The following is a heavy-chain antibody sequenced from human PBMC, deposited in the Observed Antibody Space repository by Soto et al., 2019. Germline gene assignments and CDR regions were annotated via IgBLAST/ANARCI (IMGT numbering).Heavy chain of an antibody. J-gene: IGHJ4*02. Sequence: QVQLQESGPGLVKPSQTLSLTCTVSGGSISRGGYYWSWIRQHPGKGLEWIGYIYYSGSTYYNPSLKSRVTISVDTSKKQFSLKLSSVTAADTAVYYCARDRGYDSSLGLYYWGQGTLVTVSS. V-gene: IGHV4-31*03. CDR2: IYYSGST. D-gene: IGHD3-22*01. CDR3: ARDRGYDSSLGLYY. CDR1: GGSISRGGYY.